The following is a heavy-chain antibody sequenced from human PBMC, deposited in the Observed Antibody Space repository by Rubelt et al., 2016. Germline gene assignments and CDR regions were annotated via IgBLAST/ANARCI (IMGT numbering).Heavy chain of an antibody. J-gene: IGHJ4*02. Sequence: QLQLQESGPGLVKPSETLSLTCTVSGGSLSSSSYYWGWIPQPPGKGLEWIGSIYYSGRTYYNPSLKSRVTISVDTSKNQFSRELISVTAADTAVYYCARHASGANSYYDYWGQGTLVTVSS. CDR3: ARHASGANSYYDY. CDR1: GGSLSSSSYY. CDR2: IYYSGRT. V-gene: IGHV4-39*01. D-gene: IGHD4-11*01.